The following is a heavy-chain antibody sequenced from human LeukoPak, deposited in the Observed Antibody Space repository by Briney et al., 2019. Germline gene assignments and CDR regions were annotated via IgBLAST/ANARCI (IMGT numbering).Heavy chain of an antibody. D-gene: IGHD3-10*01. V-gene: IGHV1-46*01. J-gene: IGHJ3*02. CDR1: GYAFTSYY. CDR2: INASGGST. Sequence: ASLKGSCKASGYAFTSYYMHWVRQARGQGLEWMEIINASGGSTSYAQKFQGRVTMPRDTSTSTVYMELSSLRSEDTAVYYCARFSDLDAFDIWGQGTMVTVSS. CDR3: ARFSDLDAFDI.